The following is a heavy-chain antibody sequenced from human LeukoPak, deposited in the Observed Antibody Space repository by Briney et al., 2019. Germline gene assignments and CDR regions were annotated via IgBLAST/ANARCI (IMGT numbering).Heavy chain of an antibody. J-gene: IGHJ4*02. V-gene: IGHV4-59*01. Sequence: SETLSLTCTVSAGSINNYCWSWIRQPPGKGLEWIGYIYYSGSTNYNPSLKSRVTISVDTSKKQVSLNLSSVTAEDTAVYYCARERVGATAVYFDYWGQGTLVTVSS. CDR1: AGSINNYC. CDR2: IYYSGST. CDR3: ARERVGATAVYFDY. D-gene: IGHD1-26*01.